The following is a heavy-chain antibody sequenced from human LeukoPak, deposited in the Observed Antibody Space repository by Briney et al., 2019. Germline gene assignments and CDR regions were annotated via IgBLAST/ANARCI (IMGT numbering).Heavy chain of an antibody. CDR2: ISDSDSYI. Sequence: GGSLRLSCAASGFTFSSSVMNWVRQAPGKGLEWVSSISDSDSYIYYADSVKGRFTISRDNAKNSLYLQMNSLRAEDTAVYYCARDVRGSGSYPTYYYTGMDVWGQGTTVTVSS. D-gene: IGHD3-10*01. V-gene: IGHV3-21*01. CDR1: GFTFSSSV. CDR3: ARDVRGSGSYPTYYYTGMDV. J-gene: IGHJ6*02.